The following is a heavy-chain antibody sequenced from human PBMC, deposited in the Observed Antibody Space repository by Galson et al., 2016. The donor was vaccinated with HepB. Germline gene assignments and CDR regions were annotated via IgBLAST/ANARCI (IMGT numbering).Heavy chain of an antibody. CDR1: GFTFSSLW. Sequence: LRLSCAASGFTFSSLWMTWVRQPPGQGPEWVARVEPDGSETYDVDSMTGRLTVSIDSAKNSLYLQINSLRAEDTAVYYCARGGSTSSWFWVDWGQGTLVTVSS. J-gene: IGHJ4*02. CDR3: ARGGSTSSWFWVD. V-gene: IGHV3-7*01. D-gene: IGHD6-13*01. CDR2: VEPDGSET.